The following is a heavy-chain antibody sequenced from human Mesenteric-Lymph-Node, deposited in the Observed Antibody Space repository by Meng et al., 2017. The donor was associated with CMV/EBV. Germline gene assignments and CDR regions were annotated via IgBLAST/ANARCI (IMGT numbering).Heavy chain of an antibody. CDR1: GFTFSKYW. Sequence: GESLKISCAASGFTFSKYWMHWVRQAPGKGLEWVSAISDSGGSTYYADSVKGRFTISRDNSKNTLYLQMNSLRAEDTAVYYCAKGATGIAVAVPFDYWGQGTLVTVSS. D-gene: IGHD6-19*01. V-gene: IGHV3-23*01. CDR3: AKGATGIAVAVPFDY. CDR2: ISDSGGST. J-gene: IGHJ4*02.